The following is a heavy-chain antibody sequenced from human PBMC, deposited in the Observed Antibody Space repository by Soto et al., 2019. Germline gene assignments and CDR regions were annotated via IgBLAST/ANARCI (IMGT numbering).Heavy chain of an antibody. CDR3: ARDRSDSSRDDCFDI. Sequence: PGGSLRLSCAVSGFTVSDSYMSWVRQAPGKGLEWVSVIYRGDATHYADSVKGRFTISRDNSKNTVYLQMNSLRAEDTAVYYCARDRSDSSRDDCFDIWGQGTMVTVSS. J-gene: IGHJ3*02. D-gene: IGHD3-3*01. V-gene: IGHV3-53*01. CDR1: GFTVSDSY. CDR2: IYRGDAT.